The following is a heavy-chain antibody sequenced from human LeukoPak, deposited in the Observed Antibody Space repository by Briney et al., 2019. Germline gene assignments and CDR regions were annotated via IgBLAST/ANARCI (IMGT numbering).Heavy chain of an antibody. V-gene: IGHV4-59*08. J-gene: IGHJ4*02. Sequence: KPSETLSLTCTVSGGSISSYYWSWIRQPPGKGLEWIGYIYYSGSTNYNPSLKSRVTMSVDTSKNQFSLKLSSVTAADTAVYYCARRQTGTSYFDYWGQGTLVTVSS. CDR1: GGSISSYY. CDR2: IYYSGST. D-gene: IGHD1-1*01. CDR3: ARRQTGTSYFDY.